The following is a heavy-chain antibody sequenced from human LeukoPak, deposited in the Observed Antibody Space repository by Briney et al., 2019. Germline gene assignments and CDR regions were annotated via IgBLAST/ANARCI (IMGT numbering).Heavy chain of an antibody. Sequence: GGSLRLSCAVSGFTFSTFWMTWVRQGPGKGLEWGGNIKRDGSETYYVASVRGGFTISRDNAKNSLYLQMHSLRAEDTAVYFCARERETYNDYWGQGTLVTVSS. CDR2: IKRDGSET. CDR3: ARERETYNDY. D-gene: IGHD1-1*01. J-gene: IGHJ4*02. V-gene: IGHV3-7*01. CDR1: GFTFSTFW.